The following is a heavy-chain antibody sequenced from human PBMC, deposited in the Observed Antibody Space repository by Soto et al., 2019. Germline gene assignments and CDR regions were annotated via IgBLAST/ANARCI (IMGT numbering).Heavy chain of an antibody. CDR1: GFTFRSYA. Sequence: PGGSLRLSCAASGFTFRSYAMHGVRQAPGKGLEWVAVISYDGNSEYFADSVKGRFTISRDNSKNTLYLQMNSLRAEDTAIYYCAKATPYCSSTTCYAFDIWGQGTMVTVSS. V-gene: IGHV3-30*04. J-gene: IGHJ3*02. CDR2: ISYDGNSE. CDR3: AKATPYCSSTTCYAFDI. D-gene: IGHD2-2*01.